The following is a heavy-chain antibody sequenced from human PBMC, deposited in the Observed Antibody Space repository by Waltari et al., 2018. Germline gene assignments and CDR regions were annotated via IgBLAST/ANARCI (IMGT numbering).Heavy chain of an antibody. CDR2: GEPEDGEE. CDR1: AFTITNYY. Sequence: VLLLQSGAAVKKPGTTVKISCKVSAFTITNYYIHWVQQAPGKGLHWMGLGEPEDGEESYSEKCQGRVTMTADTSTDTVYMQLSSLTSDDTAIYYGATGLEDSDSASRPFDVWGQGTMVTVS. CDR3: ATGLEDSDSASRPFDV. V-gene: IGHV1-69-2*01. D-gene: IGHD1-26*01. J-gene: IGHJ3*01.